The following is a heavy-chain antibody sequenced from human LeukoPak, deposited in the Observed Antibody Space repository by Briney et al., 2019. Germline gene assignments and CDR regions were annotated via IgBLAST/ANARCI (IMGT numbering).Heavy chain of an antibody. CDR2: ISSSSSTI. J-gene: IGHJ6*03. Sequence: GGSLRLSCAASGFTFSSYSMNWVRQAPGKGLEWVSYISSSSSTIYYADSVKGRFTISRDNAKNSLYLQMNSLRAEDTAVYYCATLDIVVVPAASYYYYMDVWGKGTTVTVSS. CDR1: GFTFSSYS. D-gene: IGHD2-2*03. V-gene: IGHV3-48*01. CDR3: ATLDIVVVPAASYYYYMDV.